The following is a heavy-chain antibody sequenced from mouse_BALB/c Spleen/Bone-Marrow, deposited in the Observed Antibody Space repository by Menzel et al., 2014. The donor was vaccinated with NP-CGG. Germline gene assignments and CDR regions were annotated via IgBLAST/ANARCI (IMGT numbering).Heavy chain of an antibody. CDR1: GYTFTSYV. V-gene: IGHV1-14*01. CDR2: INPYNDGT. J-gene: IGHJ2*01. Sequence: VQLKESGPELVKPGASVKMSCKASGYTFTSYVMHWVKQKPGQGLEWIGYINPYNDGTKYNEKFKGKATLTSDKSSSTAYMKLSSLTSEDSAVYYCARGGYRYRYDDYFDYWGQGTTLTVSS. CDR3: ARGGYRYRYDDYFDY. D-gene: IGHD2-14*01.